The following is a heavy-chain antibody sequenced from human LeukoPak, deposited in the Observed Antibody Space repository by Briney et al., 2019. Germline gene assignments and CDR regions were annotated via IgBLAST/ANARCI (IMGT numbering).Heavy chain of an antibody. D-gene: IGHD1-14*01. V-gene: IGHV3-23*01. J-gene: IGHJ4*02. Sequence: PGGSLRLSCAASGFTFSSYTMNWVRQAPGKGLEWVSYISGSGGGTLYADSVKGRFSISRDNSKNTLYLQMNSLRVEDTAVYYCAKPTGPNYFDYWGQGALVTVSS. CDR3: AKPTGPNYFDY. CDR2: ISGSGGGT. CDR1: GFTFSSYT.